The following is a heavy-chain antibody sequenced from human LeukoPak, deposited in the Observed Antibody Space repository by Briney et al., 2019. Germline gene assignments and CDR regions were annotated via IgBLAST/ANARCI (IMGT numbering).Heavy chain of an antibody. Sequence: GGSLRLSCAASGFTFSTYAMSWVRQAPGKGLEWVSAISGSGGSTYYADSVKGRFTISRDNSKNTLYLQMNSLRAEGTAVYYCAKDIGPGGAPITMILVVNYCYGMDVWGQGTTVTVSS. V-gene: IGHV3-23*01. CDR2: ISGSGGST. CDR1: GFTFSTYA. D-gene: IGHD3-22*01. J-gene: IGHJ6*02. CDR3: AKDIGPGGAPITMILVVNYCYGMDV.